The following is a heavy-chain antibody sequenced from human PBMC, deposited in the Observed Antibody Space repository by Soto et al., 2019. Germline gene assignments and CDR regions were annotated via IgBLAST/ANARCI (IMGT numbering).Heavy chain of an antibody. V-gene: IGHV1-46*03. D-gene: IGHD2-21*02. Sequence: QVQLVQSGAEVKKPGASVKVSCRTSGYTFTNYYMHWVRQAPGQGLEWMGIIKCSGGETTYAQKXLXXXTXXRDTSTSTDYMELSSLRSEDTAVYYCARGGDVVLVTAPLDYWGQGTLVTVSS. CDR2: IKCSGGET. J-gene: IGHJ4*02. CDR3: ARGGDVVLVTAPLDY. CDR1: GYTFTNYY.